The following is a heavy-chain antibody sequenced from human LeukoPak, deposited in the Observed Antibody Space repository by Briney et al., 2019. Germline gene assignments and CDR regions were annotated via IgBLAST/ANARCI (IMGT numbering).Heavy chain of an antibody. CDR3: AREYRSAWTSFDY. V-gene: IGHV3-30*04. CDR2: ISSDGRNK. J-gene: IGHJ4*02. CDR1: GFTFSTYT. Sequence: GGSLRLSCAASGFTFSTYTMNWVRQAPAKGLEWVSFISSDGRNKYYADSVKGRFTISRDNSESTLFLQMNSLRAEDTAVYYCAREYRSAWTSFDYWGQGTLVTVSS. D-gene: IGHD6-19*01.